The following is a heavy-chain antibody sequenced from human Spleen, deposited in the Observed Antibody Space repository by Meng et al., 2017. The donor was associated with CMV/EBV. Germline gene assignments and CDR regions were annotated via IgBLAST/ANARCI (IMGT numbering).Heavy chain of an antibody. V-gene: IGHV3-9*01. Sequence: SLKISCVASGFTFDDYAMHWVRQAPGKGLEWVSGIGWTSGNVGYADSVKGRFTISRDNAKKSLDLQMNSLRAEDTAFYYCVKDINSGVGGLFDYWGPGTLVTVSS. CDR3: VKDINSGVGGLFDY. J-gene: IGHJ4*02. D-gene: IGHD3-3*01. CDR2: IGWTSGNV. CDR1: GFTFDDYA.